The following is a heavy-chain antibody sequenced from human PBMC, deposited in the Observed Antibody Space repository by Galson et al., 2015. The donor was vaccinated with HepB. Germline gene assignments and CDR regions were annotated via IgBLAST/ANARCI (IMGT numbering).Heavy chain of an antibody. CDR3: AKTFHKDIVLVVAGLFDY. CDR2: IRYDGSNK. Sequence: SLRLSCAASGFTFSSYGMHWVRQAPGKGLEWVAFIRYDGSNKYYADSVKGRFTISRDNSKNTLYLQMNSLRAEDTAVYYCAKTFHKDIVLVVAGLFDYWGQGTLVTVSS. J-gene: IGHJ4*02. CDR1: GFTFSSYG. V-gene: IGHV3-30*02. D-gene: IGHD2-15*01.